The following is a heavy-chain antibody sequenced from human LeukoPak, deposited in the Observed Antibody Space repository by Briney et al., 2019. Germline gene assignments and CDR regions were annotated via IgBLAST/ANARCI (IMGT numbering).Heavy chain of an antibody. Sequence: SETLSLTCSVSGGSTNSYYWSWIRQSGGKGLEWIGRIYSSGSTVYNPSLNSRLTMSIDTSKNQFSLTLKSVTATGTAVYYCARVKASSTSWTFDQWGQGALVTVSS. V-gene: IGHV4-4*07. CDR2: IYSSGST. D-gene: IGHD2-2*01. CDR3: ARVKASSTSWTFDQ. J-gene: IGHJ4*02. CDR1: GGSTNSYY.